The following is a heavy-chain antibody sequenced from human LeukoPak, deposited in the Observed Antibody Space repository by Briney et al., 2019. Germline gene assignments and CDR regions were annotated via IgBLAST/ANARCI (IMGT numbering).Heavy chain of an antibody. CDR1: GFTFSSYS. CDR2: ISSSSSYI. V-gene: IGHV3-21*01. CDR3: ARVYSSSSYYYYGMDV. Sequence: GGSLRLSCAASGFTFSSYSMNWVRQAPGKGLEWVSSISSSSSYIYYADSVKGRFTISRDNAKNSLYLQMNSLRAEDTAVYYCARVYSSSSYYYYGMDVWGQGTTVTVSS. J-gene: IGHJ6*02. D-gene: IGHD6-6*01.